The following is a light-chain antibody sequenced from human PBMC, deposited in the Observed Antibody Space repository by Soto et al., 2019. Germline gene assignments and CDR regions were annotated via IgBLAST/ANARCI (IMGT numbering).Light chain of an antibody. Sequence: QSVLTQPPSVSGTLGQAATISCAGSTSKSGENSVDWFQQLPGTAPKVLIYVNNKRPSGVPDRFSGSKSGTSAYLAISGLQAEDEADYYCAAWDGSLNGHVFGTGTKLTVL. CDR3: AAWDGSLNGHV. CDR1: TSKSGENS. J-gene: IGLJ1*01. CDR2: VNN. V-gene: IGLV1-44*01.